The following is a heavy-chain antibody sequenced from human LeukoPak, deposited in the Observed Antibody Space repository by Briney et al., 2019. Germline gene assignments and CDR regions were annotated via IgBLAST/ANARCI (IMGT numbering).Heavy chain of an antibody. CDR2: IYYSGST. Sequence: KASETLSLTCTVSGGSISSSSYYWGWIRQPPGKGLEWIGSIYYSGSTYYNPSLKSRVTISVDTSKNQFSLKLSSVTAADTAVYYCARRGHSYGEQYYFDYWGQGTLVTVSS. CDR1: GGSISSSSYY. D-gene: IGHD5-18*01. V-gene: IGHV4-39*01. J-gene: IGHJ4*02. CDR3: ARRGHSYGEQYYFDY.